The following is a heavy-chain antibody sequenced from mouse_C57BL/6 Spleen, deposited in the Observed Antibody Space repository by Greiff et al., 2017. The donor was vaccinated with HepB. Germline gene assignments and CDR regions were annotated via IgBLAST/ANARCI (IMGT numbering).Heavy chain of an antibody. CDR3: VRQDYGSSFDY. D-gene: IGHD1-1*01. Sequence: EVQRVESGGGLVQPKGSLKLSCAASGFSFNTYAMNWVRQAPGKGVEWVARIRSKSNNYATYYADSVKDRFTISRDDSESMLYLQMNNLKTEDTAMYYCVRQDYGSSFDYWGQGTTLTVAS. V-gene: IGHV10-1*01. CDR2: IRSKSNNYAT. CDR1: GFSFNTYA. J-gene: IGHJ2*01.